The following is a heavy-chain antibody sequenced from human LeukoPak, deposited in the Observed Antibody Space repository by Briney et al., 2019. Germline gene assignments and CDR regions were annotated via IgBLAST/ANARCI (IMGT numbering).Heavy chain of an antibody. V-gene: IGHV1-8*01. J-gene: IGHJ5*02. CDR1: GYTFTSYD. CDR2: MNPNSGNT. Sequence: ASVKVSCKASGYTFTSYDINWVRQATGQGLEWMGWMNPNSGNTGYAQKFQGRVTMTRNTSISTAYMELSSLRSEDTAVYYCARGYPEGIPHWFNPWGQGTLVTVSS. CDR3: ARGYPEGIPHWFNP.